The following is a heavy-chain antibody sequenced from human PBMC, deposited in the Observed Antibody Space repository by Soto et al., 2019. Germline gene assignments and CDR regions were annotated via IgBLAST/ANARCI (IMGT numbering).Heavy chain of an antibody. CDR2: FEPAKDET. D-gene: IGHD2-21*02. V-gene: IGHV1-24*01. CDR1: GYTLRELN. Sequence: ASVTVFCRVSGYTLRELNLLWVRHASGEGLGWLGVFEPAKDETLYAQKVQGRSAVTEETSTVTAYMELRSLTFEDTAVDYCATGGQLSAEVTGISFSFWGQGTRVTVSS. J-gene: IGHJ4*02. CDR3: ATGGQLSAEVTGISFSF.